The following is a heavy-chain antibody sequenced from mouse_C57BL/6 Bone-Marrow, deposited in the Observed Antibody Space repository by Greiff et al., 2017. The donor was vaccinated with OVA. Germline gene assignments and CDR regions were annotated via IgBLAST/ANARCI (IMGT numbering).Heavy chain of an antibody. CDR1: GYTFTNYW. V-gene: IGHV1-63*01. D-gene: IGHD2-3*01. J-gene: IGHJ1*03. CDR3: ARYDGYYVYFDV. Sequence: QVQLQQSRAELVRPGTSVKMSCKASGYTFTNYWIGWAKQRPGHGLEWIGDIYPGGGYTNYNEKFKGKATLTADKSSSTAYMQLSSLTSEDSAIYYCARYDGYYVYFDVWGTGTTVTVSS. CDR2: IYPGGGYT.